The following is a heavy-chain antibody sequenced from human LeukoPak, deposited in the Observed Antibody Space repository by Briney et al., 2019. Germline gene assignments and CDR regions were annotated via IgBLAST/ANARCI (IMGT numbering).Heavy chain of an antibody. Sequence: GGSLRLSCAASGFTFSSYWMSWVRQAPGKGLEWVANIKQDGSEKYYVDSVKGRFTISRDNAKYSLYLQMNSLRAEDTAVYYCARWGSGWYASPYDAFDIWGQGTMVTVSS. D-gene: IGHD6-19*01. J-gene: IGHJ3*02. V-gene: IGHV3-7*01. CDR3: ARWGSGWYASPYDAFDI. CDR1: GFTFSSYW. CDR2: IKQDGSEK.